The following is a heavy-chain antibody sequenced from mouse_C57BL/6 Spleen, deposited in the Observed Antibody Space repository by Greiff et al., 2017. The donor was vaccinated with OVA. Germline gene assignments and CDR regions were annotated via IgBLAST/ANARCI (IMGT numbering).Heavy chain of an antibody. CDR1: GYTFTSYW. D-gene: IGHD2-5*01. J-gene: IGHJ4*01. CDR2: IDPSDSYT. V-gene: IGHV1-69*01. Sequence: QVQLQQPGTELVKPGASVKLSCKASGYTFTSYWMHWVKQRPGQGLEWIGEIDPSDSYTNYNQKFKGKSTLTVDKSSSTAYMQLSSLTSEDSAVYYCARSRYSNYYYAMDYWGQGTSVTVSS. CDR3: ARSRYSNYYYAMDY.